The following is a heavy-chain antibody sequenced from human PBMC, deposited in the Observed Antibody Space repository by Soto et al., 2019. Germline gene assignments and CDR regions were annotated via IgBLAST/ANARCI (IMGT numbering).Heavy chain of an antibody. Sequence: PGGSLRLSCAASGFIFSSYAMSWVRQAPGKGLEWVSGMSGSGGTAYYRDSGKGRFTISRDNSKKTLYLQMNSLRAEETAVYYCAKDNWLVPGSTYYYYEMDVWGKGTTVTVSS. V-gene: IGHV3-23*01. CDR1: GFIFSSYA. J-gene: IGHJ6*04. CDR2: MSGSGGTA. D-gene: IGHD2-2*01. CDR3: AKDNWLVPGSTYYYYEMDV.